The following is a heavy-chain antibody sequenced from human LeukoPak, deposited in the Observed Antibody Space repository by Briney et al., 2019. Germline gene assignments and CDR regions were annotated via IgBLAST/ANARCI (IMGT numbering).Heavy chain of an antibody. CDR2: ISSSGSTI. V-gene: IGHV3-11*01. J-gene: IGHJ3*02. CDR3: ARALSSSWYDAFDI. D-gene: IGHD6-13*01. CDR1: GFTFSDYY. Sequence: GGSLGLSCAASGFTFSDYYMSWIRQAPGKGLEWVSYISSSGSTIYYADSVKGRFTISRDNAKNSLYLQMNSLRAEDTAVYYCARALSSSWYDAFDIWGQGTMVTVSS.